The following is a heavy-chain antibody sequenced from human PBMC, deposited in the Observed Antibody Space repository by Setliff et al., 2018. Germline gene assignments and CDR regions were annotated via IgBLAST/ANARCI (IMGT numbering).Heavy chain of an antibody. Sequence: ASVKVSCKASGYTFTSYAMHWVRQAPGQGLEWMGWINAGNGNTKYSQKFQGRVTITRDTSASTAYMELSSLRSEDTAVYYCAREFTRYYNFWSAHRYYMDVWGKGTTVTDSS. V-gene: IGHV1-3*01. CDR2: INAGNGNT. J-gene: IGHJ6*03. D-gene: IGHD3-3*01. CDR1: GYTFTSYA. CDR3: AREFTRYYNFWSAHRYYMDV.